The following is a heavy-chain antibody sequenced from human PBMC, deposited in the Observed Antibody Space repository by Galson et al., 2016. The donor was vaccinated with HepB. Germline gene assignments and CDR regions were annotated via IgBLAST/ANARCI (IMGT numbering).Heavy chain of an antibody. D-gene: IGHD1-26*01. CDR3: ARDQTRRGPTTFDN. CDR2: ISSDGLTT. CDR1: GFTFRTYW. J-gene: IGHJ4*02. Sequence: SLRLSCAASGFTFRTYWMHWVRQSPGMGLVWVSRISSDGLTTTYADSVKGRFTISRDYGRNTLYLQMNSLRAEDTGVYYCARDQTRRGPTTFDNWGQGTLVTVSS. V-gene: IGHV3-74*03.